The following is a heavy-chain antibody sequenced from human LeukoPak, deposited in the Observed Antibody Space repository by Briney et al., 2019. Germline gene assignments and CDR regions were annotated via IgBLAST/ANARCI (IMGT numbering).Heavy chain of an antibody. D-gene: IGHD6-6*01. V-gene: IGHV4-34*01. J-gene: IGHJ5*02. CDR2: INHSGST. Sequence: SETLSLTCAVYGGSLSGYYWSWIRQPPGKGLEWIGEINHSGSTNYNPSLKSRVTISVDTSKNQFSLKLSPVTAADTAVYYCASVPNWFDPWGQGTLVTVSS. CDR3: ASVPNWFDP. CDR1: GGSLSGYY.